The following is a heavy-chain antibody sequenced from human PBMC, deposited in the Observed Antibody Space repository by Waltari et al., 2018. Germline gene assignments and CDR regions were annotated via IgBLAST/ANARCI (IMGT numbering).Heavy chain of an antibody. D-gene: IGHD3-10*01. CDR1: GGSISSYY. V-gene: IGHV4-59*01. CDR2: IYYSGST. CDR3: ARDLQNYITMVRGVIGGWFDP. Sequence: QVQLQESGPGLVKPSETLSLTCTVSGGSISSYYWSWLRQPPGKGLEWIGYIYYSGSTNYNPSLKSRVTISVDTSKNQFSLKLSSVTAADTAVYYCARDLQNYITMVRGVIGGWFDPWGQGTLVTVSS. J-gene: IGHJ5*02.